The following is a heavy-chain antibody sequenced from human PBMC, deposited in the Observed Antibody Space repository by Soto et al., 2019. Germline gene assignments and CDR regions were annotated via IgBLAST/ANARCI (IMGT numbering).Heavy chain of an antibody. V-gene: IGHV1-18*01. D-gene: IGHD2-15*01. CDR3: ARGWRYCSGGSCYSAAFDI. CDR1: RYTFTSYG. Sequence: QVQLVQSGAEVKKHGASVKVSCKASRYTFTSYGISWVRQAPGQGLEWMGWISVHNGNTNYAQKLQGIVTMTTDTSTSLAYMELRSLRSDDTAVYFCARGWRYCSGGSCYSAAFDIWGQGTMVTVSS. CDR2: ISVHNGNT. J-gene: IGHJ3*02.